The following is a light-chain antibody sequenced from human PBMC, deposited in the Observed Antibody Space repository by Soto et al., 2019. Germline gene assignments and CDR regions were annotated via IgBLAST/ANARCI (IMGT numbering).Light chain of an antibody. CDR1: SSDVGGYNY. V-gene: IGLV2-14*01. CDR2: EVS. CDR3: SSYTSTNTWV. Sequence: QSVLTQPASVSGSRGQSITISCTGTSSDVGGYNYVSWYQQHPGKAPKFLIYEVSNRPSGVSNRFSGSKSGNTASLTISGLQAEDEADYYCSSYTSTNTWVFGGGTKLTVL. J-gene: IGLJ3*02.